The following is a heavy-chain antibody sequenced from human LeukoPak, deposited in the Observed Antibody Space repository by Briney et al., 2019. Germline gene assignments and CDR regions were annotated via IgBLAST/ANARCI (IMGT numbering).Heavy chain of an antibody. CDR2: IIPIFGTA. D-gene: IGHD3-9*01. CDR1: GGTFSSYA. CDR3: ARGFDWSPYDTNYFDY. Sequence: GASVKVSCKASGGTFSSYAISWVRQAPGQGLEWMGGIIPIFGTANYAQKFQGRVTITRDTSASTAYMELSSLRSEDTAVYYCARGFDWSPYDTNYFDYWGQGTLVTVSS. J-gene: IGHJ4*02. V-gene: IGHV1-69*05.